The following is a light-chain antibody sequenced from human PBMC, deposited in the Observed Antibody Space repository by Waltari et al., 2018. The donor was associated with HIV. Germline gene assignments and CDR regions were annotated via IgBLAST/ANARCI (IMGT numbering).Light chain of an antibody. V-gene: IGLV10-54*01. CDR1: SNNIGYQG. CDR2: RNN. CDR3: SAWDSGLNGWV. Sequence: QAGLTQPPSMSTGLGQTATLTCSGDSNNIGYQGVAWVRHRQGHPPKLLSHRNNNRPSGIPGRFSAFRSGDTGFLTISGLQSEDEGDFFCSAWDSGLNGWVFGGGTQLTLL. J-gene: IGLJ3*02.